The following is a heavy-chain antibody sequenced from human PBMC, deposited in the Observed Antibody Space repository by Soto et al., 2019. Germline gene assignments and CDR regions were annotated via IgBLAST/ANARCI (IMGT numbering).Heavy chain of an antibody. CDR1: GGTFSSYT. CDR2: INPNSGGT. CDR3: ARETGSGSSPDAFDI. D-gene: IGHD1-26*01. Sequence: ASVKVSCKASGGTFSSYTISWVRQAPGQGLEWMGWINPNSGGTNYAQKFQGWVTMTRDTSISTAYMELSGLRSDDTAVYYCARETGSGSSPDAFDIWGQGTMVTVSS. J-gene: IGHJ3*02. V-gene: IGHV1-2*04.